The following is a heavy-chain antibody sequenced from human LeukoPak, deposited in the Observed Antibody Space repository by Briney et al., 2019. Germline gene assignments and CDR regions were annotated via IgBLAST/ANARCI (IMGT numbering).Heavy chain of an antibody. Sequence: ASVKVSCKTSGYTFTSYGISWVRQAPGQGLEWMGWISAYNGNTNYAQKFQGRVTITADESTSTAYMELSSLRSEDTAVYYCARGRAVAGMWYYWGQGTLVTVSS. CDR2: ISAYNGNT. J-gene: IGHJ4*02. CDR1: GYTFTSYG. CDR3: ARGRAVAGMWYY. V-gene: IGHV1-18*01. D-gene: IGHD6-19*01.